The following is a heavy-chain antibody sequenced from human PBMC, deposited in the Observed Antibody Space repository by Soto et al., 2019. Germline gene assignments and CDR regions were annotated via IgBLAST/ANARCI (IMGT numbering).Heavy chain of an antibody. J-gene: IGHJ4*02. D-gene: IGHD6-19*01. V-gene: IGHV3-30*18. CDR1: GFTFSSYG. CDR2: ISYDGSNK. CDR3: AKGVEIAVAAPIAY. Sequence: QVQLVESGGGVVQPGRSLRLSCAASGFTFSSYGMHWVRQAPGKGLEWVAVISYDGSNKYYADSVKGRFTISRDNSKNTLYLQMNRLRAEDTAVYYCAKGVEIAVAAPIAYWGQGTLITVSS.